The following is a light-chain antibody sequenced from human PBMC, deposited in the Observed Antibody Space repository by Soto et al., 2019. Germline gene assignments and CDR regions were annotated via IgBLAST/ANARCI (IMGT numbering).Light chain of an antibody. J-gene: IGKJ1*01. CDR3: KHYGSVWT. V-gene: IGKV1-5*01. Sequence: DLQMTQSPPTLSASVGDRVTITCRASQSISNKLAWYQQKPGKAPKVLIFDASSLESGVQSRFSASGSGTEFSLTIRSLQPDDSATYYCKHYGSVWTCGQGTKVDIK. CDR1: QSISNK. CDR2: DAS.